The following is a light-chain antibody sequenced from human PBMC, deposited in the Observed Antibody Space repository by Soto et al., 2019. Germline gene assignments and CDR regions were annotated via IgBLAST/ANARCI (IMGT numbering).Light chain of an antibody. CDR1: SSNIGGNS. Sequence: QSVMTQPPSVSAAPGQKVTISCSGSSSNIGGNSVSWYHQLPGTAPKLLIYDDNKRPSGIPDRFSGSKSGTSATLGITGFQTGDEADYYRGSWDSSLSAYVFGTGTKLTVL. V-gene: IGLV1-51*01. J-gene: IGLJ1*01. CDR3: GSWDSSLSAYV. CDR2: DDN.